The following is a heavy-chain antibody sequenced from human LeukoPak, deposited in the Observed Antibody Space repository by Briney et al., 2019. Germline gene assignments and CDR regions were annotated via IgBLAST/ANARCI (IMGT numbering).Heavy chain of an antibody. J-gene: IGHJ6*03. CDR1: GGSISSGGYY. D-gene: IGHD2-2*01. Sequence: SETLSLTCTVSGGSISSGGYYWSWIRQPPGKGLEWIGYIYHSGSTYYNPSLKSRVTISVDRSKNQFSLKLSSVTAADTAVYYCANIVVVPAAGDYYYYYYMDVWGKGTTVTVSS. CDR3: ANIVVVPAAGDYYYYYYMDV. V-gene: IGHV4-30-2*01. CDR2: IYHSGST.